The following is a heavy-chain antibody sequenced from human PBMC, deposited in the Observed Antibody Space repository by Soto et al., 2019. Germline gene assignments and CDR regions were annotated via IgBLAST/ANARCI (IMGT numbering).Heavy chain of an antibody. Sequence: QVQLVQSGAEVKKPGSSVKVSCKASGGTFSSYAISWVRQAPGQGLEWMGGIIPIFGTANYAQKFQGRVTSTADKSRSTAYMERSSLRSEDRAVYYCARKSWATVTTSGMDVWGQGTTVTVSS. J-gene: IGHJ6*02. D-gene: IGHD4-17*01. CDR3: ARKSWATVTTSGMDV. V-gene: IGHV1-69*14. CDR1: GGTFSSYA. CDR2: IIPIFGTA.